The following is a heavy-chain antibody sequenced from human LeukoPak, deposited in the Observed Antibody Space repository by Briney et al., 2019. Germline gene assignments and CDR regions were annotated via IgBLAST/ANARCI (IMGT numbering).Heavy chain of an antibody. Sequence: PGGSLRLSCAASGFTVSNSYMTWVRQAPGRVPEWVSTIYGGGNTYYADSVKGRFTISRDSSKNILYLQMNSLRAEDTAVYYCARAVSNDYAAYWGQGALVTVSS. CDR2: IYGGGNT. CDR3: ARAVSNDYAAY. J-gene: IGHJ4*02. D-gene: IGHD4-17*01. CDR1: GFTVSNSY. V-gene: IGHV3-53*01.